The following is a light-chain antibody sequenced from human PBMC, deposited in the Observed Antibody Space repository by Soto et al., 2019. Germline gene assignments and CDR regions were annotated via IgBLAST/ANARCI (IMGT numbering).Light chain of an antibody. Sequence: QSALTQPASVSASPGQSITISCTGTSSNVGTYDLVSWYQHHPDKAPKLIIYEGTKRHSGISSRFSGSKSGNTASLTISGLQAEDDADYYCCSFAVGAALVFGGGTKLTVL. CDR1: SSNVGTYDL. J-gene: IGLJ2*01. V-gene: IGLV2-23*01. CDR3: CSFAVGAALV. CDR2: EGT.